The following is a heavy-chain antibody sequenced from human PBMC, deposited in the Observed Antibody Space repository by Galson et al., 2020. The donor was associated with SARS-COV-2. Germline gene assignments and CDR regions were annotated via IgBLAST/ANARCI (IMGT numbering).Heavy chain of an antibody. Sequence: GESLKISCAASGFTFSSYGMHWVRQAPGKGLEWVAVIWYDGSNKYYADSVKGRFTISRDNSKNTLYLQVNSLRAEDTAVYYCARDYDFFDYWGQGTLVTVSS. J-gene: IGHJ4*02. V-gene: IGHV3-33*01. CDR1: GFTFSSYG. CDR3: ARDYDFFDY. CDR2: IWYDGSNK. D-gene: IGHD3-3*01.